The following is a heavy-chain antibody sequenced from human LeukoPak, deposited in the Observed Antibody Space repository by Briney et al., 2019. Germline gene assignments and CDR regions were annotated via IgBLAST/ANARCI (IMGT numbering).Heavy chain of an antibody. CDR1: GYTFTGYY. J-gene: IGHJ6*03. Sequence: GASVKVSCKASGYTFTGYYMHWVRQAPGQGLEWMGWINPNSGGTNYAQKFQGRVTMTRDTSISTAYMELSRLRSDDTAVYYCARDRGYNWNRKGRAYYYMDVWGKGTTVTVSS. CDR3: ARDRGYNWNRKGRAYYYMDV. D-gene: IGHD1-20*01. CDR2: INPNSGGT. V-gene: IGHV1-2*02.